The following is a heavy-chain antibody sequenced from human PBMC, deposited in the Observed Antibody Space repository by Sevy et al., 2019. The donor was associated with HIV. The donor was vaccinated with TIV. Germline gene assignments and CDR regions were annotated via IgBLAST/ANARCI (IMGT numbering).Heavy chain of an antibody. D-gene: IGHD2-2*01. J-gene: IGHJ4*02. CDR2: INPGNGNT. CDR3: ARSVIPTAIFDY. Sequence: ASVKVSCKASGYTFTSYAIHWVRQAPGQRLEWMGWINPGNGNTKYSQKFQGGVTITRDTSASTTYMELSSLRSEDTAVYYCARSVIPTAIFDYWGRGTLVTVSS. V-gene: IGHV1-3*01. CDR1: GYTFTSYA.